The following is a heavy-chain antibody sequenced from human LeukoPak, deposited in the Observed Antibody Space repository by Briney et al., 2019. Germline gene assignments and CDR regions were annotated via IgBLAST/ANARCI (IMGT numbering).Heavy chain of an antibody. CDR2: IYSGGST. V-gene: IGHV3-53*04. J-gene: IGHJ6*02. CDR3: ARDPGYCSSTSCNYYYYYGMDV. Sequence: AGSLRLSCAASGFTVSSNYMSWVRQAPGKGLEWVSVIYSGGSTYYADSVKGRFTISRHNSKNTLYLQMNSLRAEDTAVYYCARDPGYCSSTSCNYYYYYGMDVWGQGTTVTVSS. CDR1: GFTVSSNY. D-gene: IGHD2-2*01.